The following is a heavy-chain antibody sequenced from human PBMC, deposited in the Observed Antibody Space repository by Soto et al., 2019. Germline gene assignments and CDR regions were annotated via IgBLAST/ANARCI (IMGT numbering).Heavy chain of an antibody. V-gene: IGHV1-69*06. J-gene: IGHJ6*02. CDR2: IIPIFGTA. CDR1: WCTLSSYA. Sequence: ASVKVSCKASWCTLSSYAISWVRQAPVQGREWMGGIIPIFGTANYAQKFQGRVTITADKSTSTAYMELSSMRSEDTAVYHCARVEYPVDFWSGYLRYGMDVWAQGTTVPVYS. D-gene: IGHD3-3*01. CDR3: ARVEYPVDFWSGYLRYGMDV.